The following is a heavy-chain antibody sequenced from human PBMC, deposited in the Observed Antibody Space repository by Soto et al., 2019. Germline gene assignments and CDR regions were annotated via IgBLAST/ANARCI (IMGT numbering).Heavy chain of an antibody. J-gene: IGHJ4*02. CDR3: ARDPWAADY. CDR2: IYGGGST. D-gene: IGHD3-16*01. V-gene: IGHV3-66*01. Sequence: EVQLMESGGGLVQPGGSLRLSCAASGFTVSTKYMSWVRQAPGKGLEWVSVIYGGGSTFYADSVKGRFTISRDNSKNTVNLQMNSLRAEDTVVDYCARDPWAADYWGQGTLITVSS. CDR1: GFTVSTKY.